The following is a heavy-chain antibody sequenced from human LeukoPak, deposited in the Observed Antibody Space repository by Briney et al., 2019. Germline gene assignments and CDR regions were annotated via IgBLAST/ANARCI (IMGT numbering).Heavy chain of an antibody. Sequence: GGSLRLSCAASGFTFNSYWMNWVRQTPGKGLEWVGRTRNEANIYTTKYAASVKGRFTISRDDSKNSLYLQMNSLKTEDTAVYYCASPVGATTVRAFDIWGQGTMVTVSS. D-gene: IGHD1-26*01. CDR2: TRNEANIYTT. CDR3: ASPVGATTVRAFDI. CDR1: GFTFNSYW. V-gene: IGHV3-72*01. J-gene: IGHJ3*02.